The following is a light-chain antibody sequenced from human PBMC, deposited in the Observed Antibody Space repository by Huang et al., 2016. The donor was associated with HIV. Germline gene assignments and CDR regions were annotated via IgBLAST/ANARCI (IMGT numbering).Light chain of an antibody. CDR2: DTS. J-gene: IGKJ4*01. Sequence: DIQMTQSPSSLSAFVGDRVTITCQASQDITNYLNWYQQKPGKAPNLLASDTSTLETGVPSMFSGSGSATHFTFTISILQHEYIATYYCQQYDSLPLTFGGGTKVEIK. CDR3: QQYDSLPLT. CDR1: QDITNY. V-gene: IGKV1-33*01.